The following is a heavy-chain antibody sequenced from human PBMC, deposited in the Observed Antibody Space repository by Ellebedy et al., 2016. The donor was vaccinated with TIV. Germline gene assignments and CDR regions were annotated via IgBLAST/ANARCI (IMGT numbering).Heavy chain of an antibody. J-gene: IGHJ4*02. Sequence: SVKVSCXASGYTFTAYYMHWVRQAPGQGLEWMGWINPNSGDTNYAQKFQGRVTFTRDTSISTAYMEMSRLRYDDTAVYYCVTLTYYDVLSGYPLWGQGYLVTVSS. D-gene: IGHD3-9*01. CDR1: GYTFTAYY. CDR2: INPNSGDT. V-gene: IGHV1-2*02. CDR3: VTLTYYDVLSGYPL.